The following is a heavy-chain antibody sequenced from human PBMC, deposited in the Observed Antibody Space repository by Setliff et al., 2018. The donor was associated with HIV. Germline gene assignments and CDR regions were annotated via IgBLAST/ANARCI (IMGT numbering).Heavy chain of an antibody. D-gene: IGHD6-13*01. Sequence: ASVKVSCKASGYTFTSYGISWVRQAPGQGPEWMGWISAYNGNTNYAQKLQGRVTMTTDTSTSTAYMELRSLRSDDTAVYYCARGADIAAAGQAKGGAFDIWGQGTMVTVSS. CDR2: ISAYNGNT. V-gene: IGHV1-18*01. CDR3: ARGADIAAAGQAKGGAFDI. CDR1: GYTFTSYG. J-gene: IGHJ3*02.